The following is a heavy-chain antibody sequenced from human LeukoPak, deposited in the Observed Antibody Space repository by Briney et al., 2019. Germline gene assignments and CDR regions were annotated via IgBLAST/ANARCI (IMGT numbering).Heavy chain of an antibody. CDR1: GYTFTSYD. Sequence: ASVKVSCKASGYTFTSYDNNWVRQATGQGLEWMGWMNPNSGNTGYAQKFQGRVTMTRNTSISTAYMELSSLRSEDTAVYYCAKEWGIAAAGGMDVWGQGTTVTVSS. J-gene: IGHJ6*02. D-gene: IGHD6-13*01. V-gene: IGHV1-8*01. CDR2: MNPNSGNT. CDR3: AKEWGIAAAGGMDV.